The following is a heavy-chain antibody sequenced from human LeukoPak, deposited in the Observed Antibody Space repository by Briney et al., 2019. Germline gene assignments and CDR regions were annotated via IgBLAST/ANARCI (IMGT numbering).Heavy chain of an antibody. D-gene: IGHD3-3*01. V-gene: IGHV4-39*01. Sequence: SETLSLTCTVSGGSISSSNYYWGWIRQPPGKGLEWIGDIYYDGSTYYNPSLKSRVAISVDTSKNQFSLKLSSVTAADTAVFYCARLGSVTIFGIIIQYYFDFWGQGTLVPVSS. CDR1: GGSISSSNYY. CDR3: ARLGSVTIFGIIIQYYFDF. J-gene: IGHJ4*02. CDR2: IYYDGST.